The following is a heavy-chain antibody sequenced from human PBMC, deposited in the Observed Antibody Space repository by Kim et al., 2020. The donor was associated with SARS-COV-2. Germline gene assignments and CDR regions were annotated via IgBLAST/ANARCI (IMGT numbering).Heavy chain of an antibody. CDR3: ASEEGVGATSPGAFDI. V-gene: IGHV1-69*13. CDR1: GGTFSSYA. D-gene: IGHD1-26*01. Sequence: SVKVSCKASGGTFSSYAISWVRQAPGQGLEWMGGIIPIFGTANYAQKFQGRVTITADESTSTAYMELSSLRSEDTAVYYCASEEGVGATSPGAFDIWGQGTMVTVSS. CDR2: IIPIFGTA. J-gene: IGHJ3*02.